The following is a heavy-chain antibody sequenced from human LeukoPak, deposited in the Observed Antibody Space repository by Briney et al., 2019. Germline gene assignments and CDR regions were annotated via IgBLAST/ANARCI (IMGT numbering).Heavy chain of an antibody. Sequence: ASVSPSSTASGYTCTGYYLRWVRRAPGQGLEWMGWINPNSGGTNYAQKFQGRVTMTRDTSISAAYMELSRLTSDDTAVYYCARDDGFCRGVAWYGKFDYW. V-gene: IGHV1-2*02. J-gene: IGHJ4*01. CDR3: ARDDGFCRGVAWYGKFDY. CDR2: INPNSGGT. D-gene: IGHD6-13*01. CDR1: GYTCTGYY.